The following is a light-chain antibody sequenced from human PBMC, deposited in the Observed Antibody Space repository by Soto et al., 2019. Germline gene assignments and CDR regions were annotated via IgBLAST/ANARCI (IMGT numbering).Light chain of an antibody. Sequence: QSALTQPASVSGSPGQSITISCTGTSSDIGYSKYVSWYQQHPGKAPKLMIHEVNKRPSGVSDRFSGSKSGNTASLTISGLQADDESDYYCISFTTYPTPVFGTGPKLTVL. CDR3: ISFTTYPTPV. CDR1: SSDIGYSKY. CDR2: EVN. V-gene: IGLV2-14*01. J-gene: IGLJ1*01.